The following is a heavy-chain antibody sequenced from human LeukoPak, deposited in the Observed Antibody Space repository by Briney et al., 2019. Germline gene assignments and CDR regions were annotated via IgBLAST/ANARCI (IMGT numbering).Heavy chain of an antibody. V-gene: IGHV3-66*01. CDR1: EFSVGSNY. J-gene: IGHJ5*02. Sequence: GGSLRLSCAASEFSVGSNYMTWVRQAPGKGLEWVSLIYSGGSTYYADSVKGRFTISRDNSKNTLYLQMNSLRAEDTAVYYCARGYYVLRFLSLDPWGQGTLVTVSS. CDR2: IYSGGST. D-gene: IGHD3-3*01. CDR3: ARGYYVLRFLSLDP.